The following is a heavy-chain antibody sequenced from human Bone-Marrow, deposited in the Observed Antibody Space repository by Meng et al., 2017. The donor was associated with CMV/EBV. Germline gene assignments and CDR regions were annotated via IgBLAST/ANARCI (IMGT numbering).Heavy chain of an antibody. Sequence: GESLKISCAASGFTFSSYAMSWVRQAPGKGLEWVSAISGSGGSTYYADSVKGRFTISRDNSKNTLYLQMNSLRAEDTAVYYCANPPASYSSSWYFDYWGQGTLVTVSS. J-gene: IGHJ4*02. D-gene: IGHD6-13*01. CDR1: GFTFSSYA. V-gene: IGHV3-23*01. CDR3: ANPPASYSSSWYFDY. CDR2: ISGSGGST.